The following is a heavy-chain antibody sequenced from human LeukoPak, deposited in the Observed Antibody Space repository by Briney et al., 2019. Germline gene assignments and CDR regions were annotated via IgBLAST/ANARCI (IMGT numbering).Heavy chain of an antibody. CDR2: IIPIFVTA. D-gene: IGHD6-13*01. J-gene: IGHJ5*02. V-gene: IGHV1-69*05. Sequence: SVKVSCKASGGTFSSYAISWVRQAPGQGLEWMGRIIPIFVTANYAQKFQGRVTITTDESTSTAYMELSSLRSEDTAVYYCARDLYSSWYLSNWFDPWGQGTLVTVSS. CDR3: ARDLYSSWYLSNWFDP. CDR1: GGTFSSYA.